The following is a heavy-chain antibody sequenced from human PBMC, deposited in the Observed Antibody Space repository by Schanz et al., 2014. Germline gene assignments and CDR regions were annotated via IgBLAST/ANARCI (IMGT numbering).Heavy chain of an antibody. CDR2: RDSSGST. V-gene: IGHV4-59*01. CDR3: ARDGLGADY. J-gene: IGHJ4*02. CDR1: GGSISSYY. Sequence: QVQLQESGPGLVKPSETLSLTCTVSGGSISSYYWSWIRQPPGKGLEWIGHRDSSGSTKYNPSLKSRVTISIDTSKNQISLRLRSVPEADTAVYYCARDGLGADYWGQGTLVTVSA.